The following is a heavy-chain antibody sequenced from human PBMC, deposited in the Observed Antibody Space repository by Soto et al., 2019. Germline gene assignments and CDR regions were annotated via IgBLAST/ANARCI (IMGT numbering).Heavy chain of an antibody. Sequence: SVKVSCKASGGTFSSYAISWVRQAPGQGLEWMGGIIPIFGTANYAQKFQGRVTITADESTSTAYMELSSLRSEDTAVYYCARDRRAAAGDAFDIWGQGTMVTVSS. CDR1: GGTFSSYA. D-gene: IGHD6-13*01. CDR2: IIPIFGTA. J-gene: IGHJ3*02. V-gene: IGHV1-69*13. CDR3: ARDRRAAAGDAFDI.